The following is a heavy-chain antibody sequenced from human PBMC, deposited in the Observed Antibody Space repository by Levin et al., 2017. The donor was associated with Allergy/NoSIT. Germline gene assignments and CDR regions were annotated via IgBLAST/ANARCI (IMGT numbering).Heavy chain of an antibody. Sequence: LSLTCEASGFSLSGYSMNWVRQVPGKGLEWVSTISGSGTYLNYVDSVKGRFAISRDDAKNSVYLQMNSLRVEDTAVYYCARDQGLAWGQGVLVTVSS. CDR3: ARDQGLA. J-gene: IGHJ5*02. CDR1: GFSLSGYS. V-gene: IGHV3-21*01. CDR2: ISGSGTYL.